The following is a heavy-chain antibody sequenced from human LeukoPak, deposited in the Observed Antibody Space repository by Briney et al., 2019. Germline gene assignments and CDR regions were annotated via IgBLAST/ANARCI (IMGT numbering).Heavy chain of an antibody. Sequence: ASVKVSSTASGYTFTIYDINWVRQATGQGLEWMGWMNPNSGNTGYAQKFQGRVTMIRNTSISTAYMELSSLRSEDTAVYYCASGMVRKWNMDVWGQGTTVTVSS. CDR3: ASGMVRKWNMDV. V-gene: IGHV1-8*01. D-gene: IGHD3-10*01. CDR1: GYTFTIYD. J-gene: IGHJ6*02. CDR2: MNPNSGNT.